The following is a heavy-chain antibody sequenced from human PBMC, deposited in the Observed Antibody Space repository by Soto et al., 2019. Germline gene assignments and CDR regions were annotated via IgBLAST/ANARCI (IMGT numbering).Heavy chain of an antibody. CDR1: GGSITSGGYY. V-gene: IGHV4-31*03. CDR3: ASNHGDYFDY. CDR2: IYYSGST. J-gene: IGHJ4*02. Sequence: QVQLQESGPGLVKLSQTLSLTCTVSGGSITSGGYYWSWIRQHPGKGLEWIGYIYYSGSTYYNPSIKSRVTISVDTSKNQFALKLSSVAAADTAVYYCASNHGDYFDYWGQGTLVTVSS. D-gene: IGHD4-17*01.